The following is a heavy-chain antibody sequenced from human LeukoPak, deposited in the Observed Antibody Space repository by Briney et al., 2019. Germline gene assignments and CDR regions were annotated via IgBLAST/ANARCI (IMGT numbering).Heavy chain of an antibody. D-gene: IGHD3-10*01. J-gene: IGHJ6*02. CDR1: GGTFSSYA. V-gene: IGHV1-69*04. CDR2: IIPILGIA. CDR3: ARVLWFGELPNYYYGMDV. Sequence: SVKVSCKASGGTFSSYAISWVRQAPGQGLEWMGRIIPILGIANYAQKFQGRVAITADKSTSTAYMELSSLRSEDTAVYYCARVLWFGELPNYYYGMDVWGQGTTVTVSS.